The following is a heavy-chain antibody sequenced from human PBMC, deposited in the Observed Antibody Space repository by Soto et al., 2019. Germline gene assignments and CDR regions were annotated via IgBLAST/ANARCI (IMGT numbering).Heavy chain of an antibody. CDR1: GGTFSSYA. J-gene: IGHJ6*02. Sequence: SVKVSCKASGGTFSSYAISWVRQAPGQGLEWMGGIIPIFGTANYAQKFQGRVTITADESTSTAYMELSSLRSEDTAVYYCARDEGGSYRPSDSPYAMDVWGQGTTVTVSS. CDR2: IIPIFGTA. V-gene: IGHV1-69*13. D-gene: IGHD2-15*01. CDR3: ARDEGGSYRPSDSPYAMDV.